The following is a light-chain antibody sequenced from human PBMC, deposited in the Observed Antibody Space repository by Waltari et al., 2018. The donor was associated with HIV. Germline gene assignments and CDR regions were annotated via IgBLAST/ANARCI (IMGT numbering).Light chain of an antibody. CDR1: SSNIGSNY. J-gene: IGLJ3*02. CDR2: RNN. Sequence: QSVLTQPPSASGTPGQTVTISCSGSSSNIGSNYVYWYQQLPGTAPKLLIYRNNQRPSGVPDRFSGSKSGTSASLAISGLRSEDEAAYYCAAWDGSLSGRVFGGGTKLTVL. V-gene: IGLV1-47*01. CDR3: AAWDGSLSGRV.